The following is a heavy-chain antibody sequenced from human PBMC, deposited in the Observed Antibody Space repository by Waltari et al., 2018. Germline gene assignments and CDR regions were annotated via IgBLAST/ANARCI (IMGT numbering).Heavy chain of an antibody. CDR3: ARRISSGWTSNWLDP. Sequence: EERLLESGGGLVQPGGSLRLSCAVSGFPFSTFARSWVRQAPGKGLEWVSSISAANSTYYADSVKDRFSISRDNSKNTVYLQMNSLTADDTAIYYCARRISSGWTSNWLDPWGQGTLVSVSS. CDR2: ISAANST. V-gene: IGHV3-23*01. CDR1: GFPFSTFA. D-gene: IGHD6-19*01. J-gene: IGHJ5*02.